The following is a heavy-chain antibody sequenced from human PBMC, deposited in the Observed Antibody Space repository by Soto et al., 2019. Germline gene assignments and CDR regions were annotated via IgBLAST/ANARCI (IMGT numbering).Heavy chain of an antibody. CDR2: IKQDGSEK. Sequence: EVQVVESGGGLVQPGGSLRLSCVASGFTSSNYWMNWVRQAPGKGLEWVANIKQDGSEKTYVDSVKGRFTISRVNAKNSLYLQMNSLRGEDTAVYDCAGSTSSWGVWGKGTTVTVPS. D-gene: IGHD6-13*01. CDR3: AGSTSSWGV. CDR1: GFTSSNYW. J-gene: IGHJ6*04. V-gene: IGHV3-7*01.